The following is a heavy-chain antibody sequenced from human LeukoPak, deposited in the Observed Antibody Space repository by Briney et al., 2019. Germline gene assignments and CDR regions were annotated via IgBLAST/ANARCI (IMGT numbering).Heavy chain of an antibody. J-gene: IGHJ3*02. CDR3: ARRGYSCGLDAFDI. Sequence: SETLSLTCTVSGGSISSYYWNWIRQPPGKGLEWIGYIYYSGSTNYNPSLKSRVNISVDTSKNQFSLKLSSVTAADTAVYYCARRGYSCGLDAFDIWGQGTMVTVSS. CDR1: GGSISSYY. V-gene: IGHV4-59*08. D-gene: IGHD5-18*01. CDR2: IYYSGST.